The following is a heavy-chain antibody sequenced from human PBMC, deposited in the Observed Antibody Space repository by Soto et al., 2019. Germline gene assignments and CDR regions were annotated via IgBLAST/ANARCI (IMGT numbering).Heavy chain of an antibody. J-gene: IGHJ6*03. Sequence: GGSLRLSCAASGFTFSDYYMSWIRQAPGKGLEWVSYISSSGSTIYYADSGKGRFTISRDNARNSLYLQMNSLRAEDTAVYYCARDRNDYYDFWSGYYYYMDVWGKGTTVTVSS. CDR2: ISSSGSTI. V-gene: IGHV3-11*01. D-gene: IGHD3-3*01. CDR1: GFTFSDYY. CDR3: ARDRNDYYDFWSGYYYYMDV.